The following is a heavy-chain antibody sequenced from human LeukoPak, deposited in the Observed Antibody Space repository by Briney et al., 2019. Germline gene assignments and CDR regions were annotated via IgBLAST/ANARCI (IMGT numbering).Heavy chain of an antibody. CDR2: IYHSGSA. Sequence: SETLSLTCSVSGYSIRSGYHWAWIRQSPGKGLEWLGSIYHSGSANYNPSLKSRVTISVDKSKNQFSLKLSSVAAADTAVYFCARGLYTTRRESDFWGQGTLVTVSS. D-gene: IGHD2-2*02. J-gene: IGHJ4*02. V-gene: IGHV4-38-2*02. CDR3: ARGLYTTRRESDF. CDR1: GYSIRSGYH.